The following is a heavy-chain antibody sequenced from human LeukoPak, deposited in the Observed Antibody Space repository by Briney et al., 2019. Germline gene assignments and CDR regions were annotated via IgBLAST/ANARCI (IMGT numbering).Heavy chain of an antibody. J-gene: IGHJ4*01. CDR1: GGSIISYY. Sequence: SQTLSLTCTVSGGSIISYYWSWIRQPPGKGLEWIGYIYYSGSTNYNPSLKSRVTISVDTSKNQFSLKLSSVTAADTAVYYCARAVGYYDSSGHLDYWGQEPWSPSPQ. CDR2: IYYSGST. V-gene: IGHV4-59*01. D-gene: IGHD3-22*01. CDR3: ARAVGYYDSSGHLDY.